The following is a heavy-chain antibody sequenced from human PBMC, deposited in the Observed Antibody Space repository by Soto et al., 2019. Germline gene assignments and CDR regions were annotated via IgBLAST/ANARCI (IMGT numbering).Heavy chain of an antibody. CDR1: GGSMSSYY. Sequence: SETLSLTCTVSGGSMSSYYWTWIRQPAGKGLEWIGRVYSSGGTHYNPSLKSRVTISLDTSKNQLSLRLLSVTDADTAVYYCARGQRFSDWFDPWGQGTLVTASS. CDR3: ARGQRFSDWFDP. CDR2: VYSSGGT. V-gene: IGHV4-4*07. J-gene: IGHJ5*02. D-gene: IGHD3-3*01.